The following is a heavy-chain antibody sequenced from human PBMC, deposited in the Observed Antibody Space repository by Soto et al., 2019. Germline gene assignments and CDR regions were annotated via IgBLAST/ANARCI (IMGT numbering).Heavy chain of an antibody. J-gene: IGHJ6*02. V-gene: IGHV3-30*18. D-gene: IGHD3-16*01. Sequence: LRLSCAASGVSFSTYGMQWVRQAPGKGLEWVAVISYEGSAKFYADSVKGRFAISRDNSKNTVYLQMNSLRAEDTAVYYCAKEAGLFGASYASCLDVWGQGTTVTVSS. CDR1: GVSFSTYG. CDR2: ISYEGSAK. CDR3: AKEAGLFGASYASCLDV.